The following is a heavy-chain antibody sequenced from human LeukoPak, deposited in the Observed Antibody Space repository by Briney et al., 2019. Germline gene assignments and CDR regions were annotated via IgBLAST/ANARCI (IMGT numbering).Heavy chain of an antibody. D-gene: IGHD4-23*01. V-gene: IGHV3-74*01. CDR2: IASDGSST. CDR3: ARGRPHGNDY. J-gene: IGHJ4*02. Sequence: GGSLRLSCAASGFTFSSYWMNWVRQAPGKGLVWVSRIASDGSSTTYAVSVKGRFSISRDNAKNTLYLQMNSLRVEDTAVYYCARGRPHGNDYWGQGTLVTVSS. CDR1: GFTFSSYW.